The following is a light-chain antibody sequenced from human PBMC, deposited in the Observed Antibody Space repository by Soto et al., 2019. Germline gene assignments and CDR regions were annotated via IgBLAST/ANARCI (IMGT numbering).Light chain of an antibody. CDR3: QKYNSPPFT. V-gene: IGKV3-15*01. Sequence: EIVMTQSPATLSVSPGERATLSCRASQSVSSNLAWYQQKPGQAPRLLIYGASTRATGIPARFSGSGSGTEFTLTISSLQSEDVATYYCQKYNSPPFTFGPGTKVHIK. CDR1: QSVSSN. J-gene: IGKJ3*01. CDR2: GAS.